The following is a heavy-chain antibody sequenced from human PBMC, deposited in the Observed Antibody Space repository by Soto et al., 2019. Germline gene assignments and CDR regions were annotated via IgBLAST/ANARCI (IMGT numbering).Heavy chain of an antibody. D-gene: IGHD2-21*02. CDR2: INAGNGNT. V-gene: IGHV1-3*01. J-gene: IGHJ4*02. CDR3: ARSIVVVTALDY. CDR1: GYTFTSYA. Sequence: QVQLVQSGAEVKKPGASVKVSCKASGYTFTSYAMHWVRQAPGQRLEWMGWINAGNGNTKYSQKFQGRVTITRDTSASTAYTELSSLRSEDTAVYYCARSIVVVTALDYWGQGTLVTVSS.